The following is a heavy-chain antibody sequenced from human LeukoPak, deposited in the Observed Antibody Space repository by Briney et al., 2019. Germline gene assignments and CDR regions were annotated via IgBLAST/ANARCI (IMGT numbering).Heavy chain of an antibody. CDR3: ARMGYSGYDYFDY. Sequence: PTGRSLRLSCAASGFTFSSYAMHWVRQAPGKGLEWVAVISYDGSNKYYADSVKGRFTISRDNSKNTLYLQMNSLRAEDTAVYYCARMGYSGYDYFDYWGQGTLVTVSS. J-gene: IGHJ4*02. V-gene: IGHV3-30*04. CDR1: GFTFSSYA. CDR2: ISYDGSNK. D-gene: IGHD5-12*01.